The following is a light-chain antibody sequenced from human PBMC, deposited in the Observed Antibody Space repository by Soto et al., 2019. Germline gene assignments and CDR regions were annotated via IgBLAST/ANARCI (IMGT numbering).Light chain of an antibody. Sequence: DIPMTQSPSSLSVSVGDRVTITCRASQGISNYLAWYQQKPGKVPKLLIYTASTLQSGVPSRFSGRGSGTDFTLTITSLQPEDVATYYCQKYNSVPFTFGPGTKVDIK. J-gene: IGKJ3*01. CDR2: TAS. V-gene: IGKV1-27*01. CDR1: QGISNY. CDR3: QKYNSVPFT.